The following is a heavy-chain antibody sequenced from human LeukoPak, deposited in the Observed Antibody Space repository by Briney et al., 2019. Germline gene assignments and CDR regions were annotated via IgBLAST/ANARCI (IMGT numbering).Heavy chain of an antibody. D-gene: IGHD6-13*01. CDR1: GDSISNYY. Sequence: SETLSLTCIVSGDSISNYYWSWIRQPAGKGLEWIGRIYTSGSTNYNPSLKCRVTMSVDTSKNQFSLKLTSVTAADTAVYYCAREAAAGTFYFDYWGQGTLVTVSS. CDR2: IYTSGST. CDR3: AREAAAGTFYFDY. V-gene: IGHV4-4*07. J-gene: IGHJ4*02.